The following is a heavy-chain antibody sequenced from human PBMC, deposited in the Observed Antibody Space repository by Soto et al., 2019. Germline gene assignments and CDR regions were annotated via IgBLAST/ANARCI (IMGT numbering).Heavy chain of an antibody. CDR3: ARGVNQELERTTLPHYCDY. J-gene: IGHJ4*02. CDR1: GGSFSGYY. CDR2: INHSGST. D-gene: IGHD1-1*01. V-gene: IGHV4-34*01. Sequence: QVQLQQWGAGLLKPSETLSLTCAVYGGSFSGYYCSWIRQPPGKGLEWIGEINHSGSTNYNPSLKSRVTISVDTSKNQFSLKLSSVTAADTAVYYCARGVNQELERTTLPHYCDYWGQGTLVTVSS.